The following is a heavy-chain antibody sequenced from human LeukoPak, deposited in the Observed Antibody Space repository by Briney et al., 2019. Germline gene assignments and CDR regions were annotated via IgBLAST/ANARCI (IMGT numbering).Heavy chain of an antibody. CDR1: GFTFSSYA. Sequence: LPGGSLRLSCAASGFTFSSYAMSWVRQAPGKGLEWVSAISGSGGSTYYADSVKGRFTISRDNSKNTLYLQMNSLRAEDTAVYYCVREGPRGLAFNVWGQGTRVTVSS. CDR3: VREGPRGLAFNV. CDR2: ISGSGGST. J-gene: IGHJ3*01. V-gene: IGHV3-23*01.